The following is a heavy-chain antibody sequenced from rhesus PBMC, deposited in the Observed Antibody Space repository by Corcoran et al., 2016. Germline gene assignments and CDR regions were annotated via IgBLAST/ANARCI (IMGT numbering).Heavy chain of an antibody. D-gene: IGHD3-28*01. CDR3: ARAMIVVITDFDY. J-gene: IGHJ4*01. CDR1: GYPFPRCY. V-gene: IGHV1-200*01. CDR2: INPSNGNT. Sequence: QVQLVQSGAEVTKPGTSVQLSGKASGYPFPRCYITRVRQAPGQVLEWMGWINPSNGNTGAAQKFQGRVTMTMDPSTSTAYMELNSLRSEDTAVYYCARAMIVVITDFDYWGQGVLVTVSS.